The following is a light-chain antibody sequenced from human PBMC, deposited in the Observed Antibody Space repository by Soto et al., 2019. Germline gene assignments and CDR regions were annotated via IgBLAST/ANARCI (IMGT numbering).Light chain of an antibody. CDR2: DAS. Sequence: EIVLTQSPGTLSLSPGERATLSCRASQSVRNSLLAWYQQKPGQPPRLLIYDASTRATATPERFSGSGSGTDFTLTISRLEPEDFAVYYCYQYDTIVQTFGQGTKVEI. CDR3: YQYDTIVQT. J-gene: IGKJ1*01. V-gene: IGKV3-20*01. CDR1: QSVRNSL.